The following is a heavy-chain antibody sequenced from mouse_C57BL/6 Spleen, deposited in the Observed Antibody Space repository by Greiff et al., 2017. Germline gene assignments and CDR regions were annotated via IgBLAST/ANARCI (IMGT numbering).Heavy chain of an antibody. J-gene: IGHJ1*03. V-gene: IGHV7-3*01. CDR3: ARWKDGYKGYFDV. D-gene: IGHD2-3*01. Sequence: EVMLVGSGGGLVQPGGSLSLSCAASGFTFTDYYMSWVRQPPGKALEWLGFIRNKANGYTTEYSASVKGRFTISRDNSQSILYLQMNALRAEDSATYYCARWKDGYKGYFDVWGTGTTVTVSS. CDR2: IRNKANGYTT. CDR1: GFTFTDYY.